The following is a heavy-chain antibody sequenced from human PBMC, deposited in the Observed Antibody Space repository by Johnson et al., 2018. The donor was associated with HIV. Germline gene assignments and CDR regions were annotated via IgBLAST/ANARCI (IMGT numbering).Heavy chain of an antibody. D-gene: IGHD5-24*01. CDR1: GFTFSSYA. Sequence: QVQLVESGGGVVQPGRSLRLSCAASGFTFSSYALHWVRQAPGKGLDWVAIISYDGSNEYYADSVKGRFTISRENAKNSLYLQMNSLRAGDTAVYYCARDHPQMATIVGAFDSWGQGTMVTVSS. J-gene: IGHJ3*02. CDR2: ISYDGSNE. V-gene: IGHV3-30*14. CDR3: ARDHPQMATIVGAFDS.